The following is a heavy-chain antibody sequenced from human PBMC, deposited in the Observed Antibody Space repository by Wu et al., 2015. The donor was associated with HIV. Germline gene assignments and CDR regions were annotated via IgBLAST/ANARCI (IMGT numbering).Heavy chain of an antibody. CDR1: GPTFTGYY. CDR2: INFNSGGT. Sequence: QVQLVQSGAEVKKPGASVKVSCKSSGPTFTGYYLHWVRQAPGQGLEWMAWINFNSGGTNSAQMFQGRVTLTSDTSLSTVYLEMGSLTYDDTAVYYCARQRVYTSGWYIYDFWGQGTLVTVSS. D-gene: IGHD6-19*01. CDR3: ARQRVYTSGWYIYDF. V-gene: IGHV1-2*02. J-gene: IGHJ4*02.